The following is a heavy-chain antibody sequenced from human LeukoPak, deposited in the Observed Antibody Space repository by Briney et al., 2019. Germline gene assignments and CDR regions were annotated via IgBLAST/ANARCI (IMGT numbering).Heavy chain of an antibody. Sequence: ASVKVSCKASGYTFTSYDINWVRQATGQGLEGMGWINPNSGNTSYAQKFQDRVTMTRNTSISTAYMELSSLRSEDTAVYYCARGEVPAANYYYYMDVWGKGTTVTVSS. D-gene: IGHD2-2*01. CDR1: GYTFTSYD. CDR2: INPNSGNT. CDR3: ARGEVPAANYYYYMDV. J-gene: IGHJ6*03. V-gene: IGHV1-8*01.